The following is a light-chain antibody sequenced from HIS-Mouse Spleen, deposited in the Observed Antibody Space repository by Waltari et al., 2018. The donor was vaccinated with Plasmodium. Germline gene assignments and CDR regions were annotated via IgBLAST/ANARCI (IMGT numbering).Light chain of an antibody. V-gene: IGLV1-44*01. Sequence: QSVLTQPPSASGTPGQRVTISCSGSISSIGSNTVNWYQELPGTAPKLLIYSNKPRPSGFPDRFAGSKSGTSASLAIGGLQSEDETDYYCAAWDDSLNGVVFAGGTKLTVL. CDR1: ISSIGSNT. J-gene: IGLJ2*01. CDR2: SNK. CDR3: AAWDDSLNGVV.